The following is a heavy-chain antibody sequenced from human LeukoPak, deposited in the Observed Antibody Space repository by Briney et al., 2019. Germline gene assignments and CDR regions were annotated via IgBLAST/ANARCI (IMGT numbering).Heavy chain of an antibody. D-gene: IGHD6-19*01. Sequence: GGSLRLSCAASGFTFSNAWMGWVRQAPGKGLEWVGRLKSKTDGGTTDYGAPVKGRFTISRDDSKNTLYLQMNNLKTEDTAVYYCTTERRESSGWYNWCFDYWGQGTLVTVSS. CDR1: GFTFSNAW. V-gene: IGHV3-15*01. CDR2: LKSKTDGGTT. J-gene: IGHJ4*02. CDR3: TTERRESSGWYNWCFDY.